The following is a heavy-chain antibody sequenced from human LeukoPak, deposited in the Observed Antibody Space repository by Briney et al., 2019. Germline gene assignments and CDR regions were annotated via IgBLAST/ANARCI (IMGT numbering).Heavy chain of an antibody. D-gene: IGHD1-26*01. Sequence: GGSLRLSCAASGFTLSSNYMSWVRQAPGKGLEWVSVIYSGGSTYYADSVKGRFTISRDNSKNTLYLQMNSLRAEDTAVYYCARDGGSPGPFNYWGQGTLVTVSS. J-gene: IGHJ4*02. V-gene: IGHV3-53*01. CDR3: ARDGGSPGPFNY. CDR2: IYSGGST. CDR1: GFTLSSNY.